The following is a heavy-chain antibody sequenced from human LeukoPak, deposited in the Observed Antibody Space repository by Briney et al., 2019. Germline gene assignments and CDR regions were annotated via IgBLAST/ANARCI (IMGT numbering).Heavy chain of an antibody. V-gene: IGHV3-30*18. CDR2: ISYDGSNK. J-gene: IGHJ4*02. Sequence: GGSLRLSCAASGFTFSSYGMHWVRQAPGKGLEWVAVISYDGSNKYYADSVKGRFTISRDNSKNTLYLQMNSLRAEDTAVYYCAKDSSAFLSYFDYWGQGTLVTVSS. CDR3: AKDSSAFLSYFDY. D-gene: IGHD6-19*01. CDR1: GFTFSSYG.